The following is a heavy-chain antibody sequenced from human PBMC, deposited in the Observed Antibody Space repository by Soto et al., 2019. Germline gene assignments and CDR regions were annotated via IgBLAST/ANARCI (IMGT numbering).Heavy chain of an antibody. D-gene: IGHD6-6*01. CDR1: GFTFRSYG. CDR2: ISYDGSNK. V-gene: IGHV3-30*18. J-gene: IGHJ3*02. Sequence: GGSLRLSCAASGFTFRSYGMHWVRQAPGKGLEWVAVISYDGSNKYYADSVKGRFTISRDNSKNTLYLQMNSLRAEDTAVYYCAKSYSSSSGEAFDIWGQGTMVTVSS. CDR3: AKSYSSSSGEAFDI.